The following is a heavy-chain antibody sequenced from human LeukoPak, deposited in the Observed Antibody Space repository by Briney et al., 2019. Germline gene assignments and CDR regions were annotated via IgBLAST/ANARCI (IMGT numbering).Heavy chain of an antibody. CDR1: GFTFDDYA. V-gene: IGHV3-9*01. Sequence: GGSLRLSCAASGFTFDDYAMHWVRQAPGKGLEWVSGISWNSGSIGYADSVKGRFTISRDNAKNSLYLQMNSLRAEDTALYCCAKDIGYGDRQDAFDIWGQGTMVTVSS. CDR2: ISWNSGSI. J-gene: IGHJ3*02. D-gene: IGHD4-17*01. CDR3: AKDIGYGDRQDAFDI.